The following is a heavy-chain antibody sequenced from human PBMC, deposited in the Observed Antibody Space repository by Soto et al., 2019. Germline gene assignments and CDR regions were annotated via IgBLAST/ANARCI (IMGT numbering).Heavy chain of an antibody. V-gene: IGHV1-69*01. CDR2: IVPVFGTP. D-gene: IGHD3-22*01. Sequence: QVQLMQSGAEVKKPGSSVKVSCKASGGSFPSDTISWVRQAPGQGLEWLGGIVPVFGTPNHAQKFQGRVTISADGATNTAYLALTSLRPEDTAVYYCTRPSSGYYHDAFDMWGQGTLVTVSS. J-gene: IGHJ3*02. CDR1: GGSFPSDT. CDR3: TRPSSGYYHDAFDM.